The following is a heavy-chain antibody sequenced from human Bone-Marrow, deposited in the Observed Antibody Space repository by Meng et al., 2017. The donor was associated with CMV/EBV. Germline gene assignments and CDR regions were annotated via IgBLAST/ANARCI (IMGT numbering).Heavy chain of an antibody. CDR3: AKDRGGSGSYEVDY. Sequence: GGSLRLSCAASGFTFNSYGIHWVRQAPGKGLEWVAFIRYDGSNKHYADSVKGRFTISRDNSKNTLYLQMNSLRAEDTAVYYCAKDRGGSGSYEVDYWGQGRLVTVSS. CDR2: IRYDGSNK. D-gene: IGHD3-10*01. J-gene: IGHJ4*02. CDR1: GFTFNSYG. V-gene: IGHV3-30*02.